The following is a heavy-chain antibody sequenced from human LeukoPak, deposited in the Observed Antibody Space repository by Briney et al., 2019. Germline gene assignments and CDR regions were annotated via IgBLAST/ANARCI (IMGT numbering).Heavy chain of an antibody. D-gene: IGHD1-26*01. Sequence: TGGSLRLSCAASGFTFSSCAMSWVRQAPGKRLEWVSTITVGGGTTYYADSVKGRFTISRDTSKNTLFLQMNSLRAEDTAVYYCARMREYSGNSYPNFDYWGQGTLVTVSS. J-gene: IGHJ4*02. CDR3: ARMREYSGNSYPNFDY. CDR1: GFTFSSCA. CDR2: ITVGGGTT. V-gene: IGHV3-23*01.